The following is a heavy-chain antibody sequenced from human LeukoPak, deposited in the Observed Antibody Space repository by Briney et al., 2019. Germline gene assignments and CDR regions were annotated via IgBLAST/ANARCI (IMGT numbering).Heavy chain of an antibody. CDR2: IRSNSDGGTI. V-gene: IGHV3-15*07. D-gene: IGHD3-22*01. CDR3: AADFYDST. CDR1: GFTFSNAW. J-gene: IGHJ5*02. Sequence: GGSLRLSCATSGFTFSNAWMNWVRQAPGKGLEWVGRIRSNSDGGTIDYAAPVKGRFTLSRDDSKTTLYLQMNSLQTEDTAVYYCAADFYDSTWGQGTLVTVSS.